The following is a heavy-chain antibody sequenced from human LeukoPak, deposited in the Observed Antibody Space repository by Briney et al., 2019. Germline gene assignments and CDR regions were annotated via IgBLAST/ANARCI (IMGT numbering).Heavy chain of an antibody. CDR2: ISAYNGNT. Sequence: ASVTVSCKASGYTFTGYGISWVRQAPGQGLEWMGWISAYNGNTNYAQKLQGRVTMTTDTSTSTAYMELRSLRSDDTAVYYCAREDSSSLGYYGMDVWGQGTTVTVSS. CDR3: AREDSSSLGYYGMDV. J-gene: IGHJ6*02. V-gene: IGHV1-18*01. D-gene: IGHD6-13*01. CDR1: GYTFTGYG.